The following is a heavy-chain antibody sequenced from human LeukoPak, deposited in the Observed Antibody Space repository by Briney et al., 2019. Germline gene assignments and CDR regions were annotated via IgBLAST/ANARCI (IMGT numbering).Heavy chain of an antibody. CDR2: IYYSGST. Sequence: PGGSLRLSCAAPGFTFSSYAMSWVRPPPAKGLAWTGSIYYSGSTYYNPSLKSRVTISVDTSKNQFSLKLSSVTAADTAVYYCARQDTAMVRGIHWYFDLWGRGTLVTVSS. V-gene: IGHV4-39*01. CDR3: ARQDTAMVRGIHWYFDL. J-gene: IGHJ2*01. CDR1: GFTFSSYA. D-gene: IGHD5-18*01.